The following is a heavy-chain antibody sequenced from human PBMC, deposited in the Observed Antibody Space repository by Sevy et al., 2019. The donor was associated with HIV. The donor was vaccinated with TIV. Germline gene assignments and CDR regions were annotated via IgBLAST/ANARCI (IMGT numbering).Heavy chain of an antibody. CDR3: VREAANVRYFDY. CDR1: GFAFSTYS. J-gene: IGHJ4*02. CDR2: ISGSGSYI. Sequence: GGSLRLSCAASGFAFSTYSTNWVRQAPGKGLEWVSSISGSGSYIYYADSVQGRVAISRDNAKSSLYLQMNSLRAEDTAVYYCVREAANVRYFDYWGQGTLVTVSS. D-gene: IGHD3-10*02. V-gene: IGHV3-21*01.